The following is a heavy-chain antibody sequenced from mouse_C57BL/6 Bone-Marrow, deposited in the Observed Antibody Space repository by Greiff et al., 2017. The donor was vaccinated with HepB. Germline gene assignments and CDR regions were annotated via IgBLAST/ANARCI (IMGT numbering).Heavy chain of an antibody. J-gene: IGHJ3*01. CDR1: GYTFTSYG. V-gene: IGHV1-81*01. D-gene: IGHD1-1*01. Sequence: VQLVESGAELARPGASVKLSCKASGYTFTSYGISWVKQRTGQGLEWIGEIYPRSGNTYYNEKFKGKATLTADKSSSTAYMELRSLTSEDSAVYFCARSYYYGSSWFAYWGQGTLVTVSA. CDR2: IYPRSGNT. CDR3: ARSYYYGSSWFAY.